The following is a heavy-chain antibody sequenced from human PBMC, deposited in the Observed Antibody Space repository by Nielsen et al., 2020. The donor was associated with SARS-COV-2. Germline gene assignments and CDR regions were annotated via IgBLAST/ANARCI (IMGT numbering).Heavy chain of an antibody. D-gene: IGHD6-13*01. CDR2: ISYDGSNK. Sequence: GESLKISCAASGFTLSSYAMHWVRQAPGKGLEWVAVISYDGSNKYYADSVKGRFTISRDNSKNTLYLQMNSLRAEDTAVYYCARDRGSSWYRDYYYGMDVWGQGTTVTVSS. CDR3: ARDRGSSWYRDYYYGMDV. V-gene: IGHV3-30-3*01. J-gene: IGHJ6*02. CDR1: GFTLSSYA.